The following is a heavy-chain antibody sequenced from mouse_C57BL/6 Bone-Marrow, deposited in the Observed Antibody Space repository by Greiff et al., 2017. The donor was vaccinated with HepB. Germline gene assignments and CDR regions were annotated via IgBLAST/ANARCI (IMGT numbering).Heavy chain of an antibody. D-gene: IGHD2-3*01. J-gene: IGHJ4*01. Sequence: QVQLQQPGAELVRPGTSVKLSCKASGYTFTSYWMHWVKQRPGQGLEWIGVIDPSDSYTNYNQKFKGKATLTLDTSSSTAYMQLSSLTSEDSAVYYCARYLYANYAMDYWGQGTSVTVSS. CDR2: IDPSDSYT. CDR3: ARYLYANYAMDY. CDR1: GYTFTSYW. V-gene: IGHV1-59*01.